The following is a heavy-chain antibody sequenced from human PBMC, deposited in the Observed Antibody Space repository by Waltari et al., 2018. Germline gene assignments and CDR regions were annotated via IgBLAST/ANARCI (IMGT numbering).Heavy chain of an antibody. CDR2: IDWDDDK. CDR1: GFSLSTSGMC. V-gene: IGHV2-70*15. CDR3: ARIRRIAVAGGGYYFDY. D-gene: IGHD6-19*01. Sequence: QVTLRESGPALVNPTQPLTLTCTFSGFSLSTSGMCVSWIRQPPGKALEWLARIDWDDDKYYSTSLKTRLTISKDTSKNQVVLTMTNMDPVDTATYYCARIRRIAVAGGGYYFDYWGQGTLVTVSS. J-gene: IGHJ4*02.